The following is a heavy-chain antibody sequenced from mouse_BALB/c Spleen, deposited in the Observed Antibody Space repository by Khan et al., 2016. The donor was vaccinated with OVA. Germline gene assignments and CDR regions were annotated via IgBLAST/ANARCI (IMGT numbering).Heavy chain of an antibody. V-gene: IGHV1-81*01. J-gene: IGHJ3*01. D-gene: IGHD2-4*01. Sequence: QVQLQQSGPELVKPGASVEMSCKASGYKFTGYVISWVKQRTGQGLEWIGDIYPGSGTTRYNERFEGKASLTADKSSNTAYMQLRSLTSEDSAVYFCARSYDDDGAGLVHWGQGTLVTVSA. CDR3: ARSYDDDGAGLVH. CDR1: GYKFTGYV. CDR2: IYPGSGTT.